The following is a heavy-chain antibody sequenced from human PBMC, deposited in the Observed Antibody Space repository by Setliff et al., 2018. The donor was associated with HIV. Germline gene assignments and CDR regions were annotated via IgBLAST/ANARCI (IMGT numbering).Heavy chain of an antibody. D-gene: IGHD4-17*01. V-gene: IGHV1-69*05. CDR2: IIPIFGTA. CDR3: ARTVKGAFDI. J-gene: IGHJ3*02. Sequence: ASVKVSCKASGFTFNHYALSWVRQAPGQGLEWMGGIIPIFGTANYAQKFQGRVTITTDESTSTAYMELSSLRSEDTAVYYCARTVKGAFDIWGQGTMVTVSS. CDR1: GFTFNHYA.